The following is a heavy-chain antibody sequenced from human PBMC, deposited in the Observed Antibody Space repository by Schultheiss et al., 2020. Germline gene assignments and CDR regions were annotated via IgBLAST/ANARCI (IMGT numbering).Heavy chain of an antibody. CDR3: ASPNCSSTSCDYYYYYGMDV. J-gene: IGHJ6*02. D-gene: IGHD2-2*01. Sequence: ASVKVSCKASGYTFTSYAMHWVRQAPGQRLEWMGWSNAGNGNTKYSQEFQGRVTITRDTSASTAYMELSSLRSEDMAVYYCASPNCSSTSCDYYYYYGMDVWGQGTTVTVSS. V-gene: IGHV1-3*02. CDR1: GYTFTSYA. CDR2: SNAGNGNT.